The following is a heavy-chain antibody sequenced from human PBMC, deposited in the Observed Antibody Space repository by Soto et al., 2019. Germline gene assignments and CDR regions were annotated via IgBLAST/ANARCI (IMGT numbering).Heavy chain of an antibody. V-gene: IGHV4-31*01. CDR3: ARYHLGELLYFDWLPRGEYDAFDI. D-gene: IGHD3-9*01. J-gene: IGHJ3*02. CDR1: GGSISSGGYY. CDR2: IYYSGST. Sequence: SETLSLTCTVSGGSISSGGYYWSWIRQHPGKGLEWIGYIYYSGSTYYNPSLKSLVTISVDTSKNQFSLKLSSVTAADTAVYYCARYHLGELLYFDWLPRGEYDAFDIWGQGTMVTVSS.